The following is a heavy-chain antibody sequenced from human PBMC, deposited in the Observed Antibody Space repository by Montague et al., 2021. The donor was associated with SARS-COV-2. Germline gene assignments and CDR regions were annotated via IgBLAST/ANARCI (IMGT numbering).Heavy chain of an antibody. V-gene: IGHV6-1*01. CDR1: GDSVSRNSAT. CDR3: TSGREGNYNVMDV. Sequence: CAISGDSVSRNSATWNWVRQSPSRGLEWLGRTYYRSKWYNDYAVSVGGRVTINPDTSKNQFSLQLNSVTPEDMAIYYCTSGREGNYNVMDVWGQGTTVTVSS. J-gene: IGHJ6*02. CDR2: TYYRSKWYN. D-gene: IGHD1-1*01.